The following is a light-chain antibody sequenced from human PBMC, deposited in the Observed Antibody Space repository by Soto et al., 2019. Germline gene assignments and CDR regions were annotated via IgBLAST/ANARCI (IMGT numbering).Light chain of an antibody. Sequence: EIVLTQSPGTLSLSPGERSTLSCRASQSVSSSYLAWYQQKPGQAPRLLIYGASSSATGIPDRFSGSGSGTDFTLTISRLEPEDLAVYYCQQYETFGQGTKVEIK. CDR3: QQYET. V-gene: IGKV3-20*01. CDR2: GAS. CDR1: QSVSSSY. J-gene: IGKJ1*01.